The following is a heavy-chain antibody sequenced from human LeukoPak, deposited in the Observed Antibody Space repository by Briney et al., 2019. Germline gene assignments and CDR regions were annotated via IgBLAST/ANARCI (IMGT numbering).Heavy chain of an antibody. CDR1: GFTFSSYS. Sequence: GGSLRLSCAPSGFTFSSYSMNWVRQPPGKGLEWVSSISSTSNYTHYTDTVKGRFTNSRDNANISLYLQMNSLRAEDTAVYYCARGGYGYDYWGQGTLVTVSS. J-gene: IGHJ4*02. V-gene: IGHV3-21*01. D-gene: IGHD5-12*01. CDR3: ARGGYGYDY. CDR2: ISSTSNYT.